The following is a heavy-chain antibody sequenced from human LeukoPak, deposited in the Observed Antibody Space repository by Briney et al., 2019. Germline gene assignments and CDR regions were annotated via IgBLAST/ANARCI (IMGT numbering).Heavy chain of an antibody. V-gene: IGHV1-18*01. J-gene: IGHJ4*02. D-gene: IGHD3-22*01. CDR3: ARVRYYYDSSGYYDY. CDR1: GYTFTSYG. Sequence: ASVKVSCKASGYTFTSYGISWVRQAPGQGLEWMGWISAYNGNTNYAQKLQGRVTMTTDTSTCTAYMELRSLRSDDTAVYYCARVRYYYDSSGYYDYWGQGTLVTVSS. CDR2: ISAYNGNT.